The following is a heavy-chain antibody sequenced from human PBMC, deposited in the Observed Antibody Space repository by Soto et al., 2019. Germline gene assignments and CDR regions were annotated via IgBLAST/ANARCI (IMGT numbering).Heavy chain of an antibody. J-gene: IGHJ6*02. D-gene: IGHD2-15*01. CDR3: TTGSVEGV. CDR1: DFSISNAW. CDR2: IKTRSEGEAT. V-gene: IGHV3-15*07. Sequence: EVQLVESGGGLVKPAGSLRLSCAASDFSISNAWMNWVRQAPGKGLEWVGRIKTRSEGEATDYAAPLKDRFTISRDDSKNTLFLQLNSLKTEDTAVYYCTTGSVEGVWGQGATVIVSS.